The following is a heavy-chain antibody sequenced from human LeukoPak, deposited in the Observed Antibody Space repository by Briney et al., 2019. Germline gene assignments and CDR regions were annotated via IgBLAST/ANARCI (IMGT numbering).Heavy chain of an antibody. CDR3: ARKGSSSRYSHNDY. J-gene: IGHJ4*02. Sequence: VQPGGSLRLSCAASGFTFSSYWMSWVRQAPGKGLEWVANIKQDGSEKYYVDSVKGRFTISRDNAKNSLYLQMISLRAEDTAVYYCARKGSSSRYSHNDYWGQGTLVTVSS. V-gene: IGHV3-7*01. CDR2: IKQDGSEK. D-gene: IGHD2-2*01. CDR1: GFTFSSYW.